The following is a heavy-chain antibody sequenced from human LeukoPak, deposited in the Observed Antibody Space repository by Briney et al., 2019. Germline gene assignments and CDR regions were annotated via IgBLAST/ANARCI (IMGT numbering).Heavy chain of an antibody. J-gene: IGHJ6*03. CDR3: ARGFIPKIGHYYMDV. Sequence: ASVKVSCKASGYTFTSYDINWVRQATGQGLEWMGWMNPNSGNTGYAQKFQGRVTITRNTSISTAYMELSSLRSEDTAVYYCARGFIPKIGHYYMDVWGKGTTVTVSS. D-gene: IGHD2-21*01. CDR2: MNPNSGNT. CDR1: GYTFTSYD. V-gene: IGHV1-8*03.